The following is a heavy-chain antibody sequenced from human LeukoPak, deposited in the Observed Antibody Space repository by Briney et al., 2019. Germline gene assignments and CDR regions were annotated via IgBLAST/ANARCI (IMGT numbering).Heavy chain of an antibody. CDR2: INSDGSST. D-gene: IGHD6-13*01. J-gene: IGHJ6*03. CDR3: ARVIAAAGTSDYYYYMDV. V-gene: IGHV3-74*01. CDR1: GFTFSGYW. Sequence: PGGSLRLSCAASGFTFSGYWMHWVRQAPGKGLVWVSRINSDGSSTSYADSVKGRFTISRDNAKNTLYLQMNSLRAEDTAVYYCARVIAAAGTSDYYYYMDVWGKGTTVTVSS.